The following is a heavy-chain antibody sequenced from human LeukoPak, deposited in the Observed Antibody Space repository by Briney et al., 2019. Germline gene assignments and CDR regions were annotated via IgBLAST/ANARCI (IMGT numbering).Heavy chain of an antibody. Sequence: SETLSLTCTVSGGSISSYYWSWIRQPPGKGLEWIGYIYYSGSTYYDPSRKSRVTISVDTSKNQLSLNLTSVTAADTAVYYCARERGSGWADSQFDYWGQGTLVTVSS. V-gene: IGHV4-4*08. CDR1: GGSISSYY. D-gene: IGHD6-19*01. CDR3: ARERGSGWADSQFDY. J-gene: IGHJ4*02. CDR2: IYYSGST.